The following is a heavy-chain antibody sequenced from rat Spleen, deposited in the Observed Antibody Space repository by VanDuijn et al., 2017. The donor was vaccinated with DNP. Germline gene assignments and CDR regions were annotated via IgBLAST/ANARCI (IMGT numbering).Heavy chain of an antibody. Sequence: EVQLVESGGGLVQPGRSLKLSCAASGFTFSNYGMHWIRQAPTKGLEWVASISPSGGSTYYRDSVKGRFTISRDNANSTLYLQMDSLRSEDTATYYCATQAHWYFDFWGPGTMVTVSS. CDR3: ATQAHWYFDF. V-gene: IGHV5-19*01. J-gene: IGHJ1*01. CDR2: ISPSGGST. CDR1: GFTFSNYG.